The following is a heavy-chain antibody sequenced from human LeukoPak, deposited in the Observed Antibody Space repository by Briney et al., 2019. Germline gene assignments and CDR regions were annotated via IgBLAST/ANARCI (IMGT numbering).Heavy chain of an antibody. V-gene: IGHV3-23*01. J-gene: IGHJ4*02. CDR2: ISGSGGST. CDR1: GFTFSSYA. CDR3: AKDKVATIAFPDY. D-gene: IGHD5-12*01. Sequence: GGSLRLSCAASGFTFSSYAVSWVRQAPGKGLEWVSAISGSGGSTYYADSVKGRFTISRDNSKNTLYLQMNSLRAEDTAVYYCAKDKVATIAFPDYWGQGTLVTVSS.